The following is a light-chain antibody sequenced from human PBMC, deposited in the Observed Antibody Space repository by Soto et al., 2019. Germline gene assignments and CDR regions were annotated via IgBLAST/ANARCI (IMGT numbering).Light chain of an antibody. CDR2: DAS. CDR1: QSISSW. Sequence: DIQMTQSPSTLSASVGDRVTITCWASQSISSWLAWYQQKPGKAPKLLIYDASSLESGVPSRFRGSGSGTEFTLTISSLQPDDFATYYCQQYNSYPWTFGQGTKVDIK. V-gene: IGKV1-5*01. J-gene: IGKJ1*01. CDR3: QQYNSYPWT.